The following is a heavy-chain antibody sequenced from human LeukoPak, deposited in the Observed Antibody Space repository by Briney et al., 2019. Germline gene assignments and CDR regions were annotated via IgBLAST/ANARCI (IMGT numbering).Heavy chain of an antibody. CDR2: IYYSGST. Sequence: SETLSLTCTVSGGSISSYYWSWIRQPPGKGPEWIGYIYYSGSTNYNPSLKSRVTISVDTSKNQFSLKLSSVTAADTAVYYCARTRYYDFWSGYYMDVWGKGTTVTASS. D-gene: IGHD3-3*01. J-gene: IGHJ6*03. CDR1: GGSISSYY. CDR3: ARTRYYDFWSGYYMDV. V-gene: IGHV4-59*01.